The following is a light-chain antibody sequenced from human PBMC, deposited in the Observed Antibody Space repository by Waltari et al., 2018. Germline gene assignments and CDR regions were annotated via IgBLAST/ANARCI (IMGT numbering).Light chain of an antibody. CDR3: QQRRNWPLT. CDR1: QSVSRA. J-gene: IGKJ4*01. Sequence: EIVLTQSPGTLSLSLGERATLSCRASQSVSRALAWYQQKPGQAPRLLIYGASTRATGIPDRFSGSGSGTDFSLTISRLEPDDFAVYYCQQRRNWPLTFGGGTKVEIK. V-gene: IGKV3D-20*02. CDR2: GAS.